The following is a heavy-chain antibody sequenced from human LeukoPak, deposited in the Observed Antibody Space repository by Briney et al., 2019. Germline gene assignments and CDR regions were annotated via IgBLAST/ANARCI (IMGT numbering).Heavy chain of an antibody. CDR3: ARADTAGSGSYDYSYYFDY. Sequence: GGSLRLSCAASGFTFSSYWMSWVRQAPGKGLEWVANIKKDGSEKYYVDSVKGRFTISRDNAKTSLYLQMNSLRAEDTAVYYCARADTAGSGSYDYSYYFDYWGQGTLVTVSS. J-gene: IGHJ4*02. V-gene: IGHV3-7*01. CDR1: GFTFSSYW. CDR2: IKKDGSEK. D-gene: IGHD3-10*01.